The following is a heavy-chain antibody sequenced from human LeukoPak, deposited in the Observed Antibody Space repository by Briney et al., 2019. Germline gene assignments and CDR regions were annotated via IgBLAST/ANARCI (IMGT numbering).Heavy chain of an antibody. Sequence: PGGSLRLSCAASGFTFRSYAMNWVRQAPGKGLEWVSAISGSGSSTYYADSVKGRFTISRDNSKNTLYLQMNSLRAEDTAVYYCAKVLYGSGEKRLDAFDIWGQGTMVTVS. V-gene: IGHV3-23*01. J-gene: IGHJ3*02. CDR3: AKVLYGSGEKRLDAFDI. CDR2: ISGSGSST. CDR1: GFTFRSYA. D-gene: IGHD3-10*01.